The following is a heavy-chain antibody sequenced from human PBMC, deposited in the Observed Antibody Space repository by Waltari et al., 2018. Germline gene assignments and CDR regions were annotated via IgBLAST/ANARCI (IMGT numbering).Heavy chain of an antibody. CDR1: GGSISSSSYY. Sequence: QLQLQESGPGLVKPSETLSLTCTVSGGSISSSSYYWGWIRQPPGKGLEWIGSIYYSGSTDYTPSLRSRVTRAVDTSKNQFSLKLSSVTAEDTTVYYCAGPYGPDYYYYGMDVWGQGTTVTVSS. CDR2: IYYSGST. V-gene: IGHV4-39*07. D-gene: IGHD4-17*01. CDR3: AGPYGPDYYYYGMDV. J-gene: IGHJ6*02.